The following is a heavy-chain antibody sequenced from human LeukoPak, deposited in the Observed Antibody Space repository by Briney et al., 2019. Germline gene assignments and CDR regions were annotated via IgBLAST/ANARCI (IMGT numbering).Heavy chain of an antibody. Sequence: PSETLSLTCTVSGGSISSYYWSWIRQPAGKGLEWIGRIYTRGSTNYNPSLKSRVTMSVDTSKNQFSLKLSSVTAADTAVYYCARAGNPYTGYSSSWYYYYYMDVWGKGTTVTVSS. CDR2: IYTRGST. J-gene: IGHJ6*03. CDR1: GGSISSYY. V-gene: IGHV4-4*07. D-gene: IGHD6-13*01. CDR3: ARAGNPYTGYSSSWYYYYYMDV.